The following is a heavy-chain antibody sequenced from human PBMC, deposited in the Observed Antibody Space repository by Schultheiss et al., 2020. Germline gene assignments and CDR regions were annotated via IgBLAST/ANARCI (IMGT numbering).Heavy chain of an antibody. CDR2: MNPNSGNT. D-gene: IGHD6-13*01. CDR3: ARGQQQLVRYYYYYMDV. J-gene: IGHJ6*03. V-gene: IGHV1-8*01. Sequence: ASVKVSCKDSGYTFTSYDINWVRQATGQGLEWMGWMNPNSGNTGYAQKFQGRVTMTRNTSISTAYMELSSLRSEDTAVYYCARGQQQLVRYYYYYMDVWGKGTTVTVSS. CDR1: GYTFTSYD.